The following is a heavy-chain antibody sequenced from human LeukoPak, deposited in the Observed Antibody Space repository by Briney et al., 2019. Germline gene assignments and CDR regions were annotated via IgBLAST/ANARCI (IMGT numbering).Heavy chain of an antibody. CDR3: ALRLRPFDY. J-gene: IGHJ4*02. V-gene: IGHV1-69*13. D-gene: IGHD2-15*01. CDR2: IIPIFGTA. Sequence: ASVKVSCKASGGTFISYAISWARQAPGQGLEWMGGIIPIFGTANYAQKFQGRVTITADESTSTAYMELSSLRSEDTAVYYCALRLRPFDYWGQGTLVTVSS. CDR1: GGTFISYA.